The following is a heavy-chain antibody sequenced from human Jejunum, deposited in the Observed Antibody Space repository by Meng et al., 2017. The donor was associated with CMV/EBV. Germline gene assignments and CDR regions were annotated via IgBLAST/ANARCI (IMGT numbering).Heavy chain of an antibody. D-gene: IGHD6-6*01. CDR1: GGTFSSYA. Sequence: KDTGGTFSSYAINWVRQAPGQGLEWMGANIPMFGTTNYAQKFQGRVTFTTDESASTVYMDLSSLRSEDTAIYYCANAHGISSPHFDSWGQGTLVTVSS. J-gene: IGHJ4*02. CDR2: NIPMFGTT. CDR3: ANAHGISSPHFDS. V-gene: IGHV1-69*05.